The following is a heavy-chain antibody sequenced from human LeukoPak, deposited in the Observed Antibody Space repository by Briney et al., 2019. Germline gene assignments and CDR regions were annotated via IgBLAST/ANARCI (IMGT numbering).Heavy chain of an antibody. D-gene: IGHD5-12*01. Sequence: PSETLSLTCSVSGGSITGYSWSWIRQTPGKGLEWIGYIYYSGSTYYNPSLKSRVTISVDTSKNQFSLKLSSVTAADTAVYYCARGMGYVGWFDPWGQGTLVTVSS. CDR1: GGSITGYS. CDR2: IYYSGST. V-gene: IGHV4-59*12. CDR3: ARGMGYVGWFDP. J-gene: IGHJ5*02.